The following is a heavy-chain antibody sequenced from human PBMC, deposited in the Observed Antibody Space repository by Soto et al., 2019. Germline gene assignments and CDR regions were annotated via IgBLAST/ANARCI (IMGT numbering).Heavy chain of an antibody. Sequence: QVQLQESGPGLVKPSETLSLTCTVSGGSVSSGSYYWSWIRQPPGKGLEWIGYIYYSGSTNYNPSLKSRVTISVDTSKNQFSLKLSSVTAADTAVYYWARGGTLVPFDYWGQGTLVTVSS. CDR1: GGSVSSGSYY. CDR2: IYYSGST. J-gene: IGHJ4*02. D-gene: IGHD1-1*01. CDR3: ARGGTLVPFDY. V-gene: IGHV4-61*01.